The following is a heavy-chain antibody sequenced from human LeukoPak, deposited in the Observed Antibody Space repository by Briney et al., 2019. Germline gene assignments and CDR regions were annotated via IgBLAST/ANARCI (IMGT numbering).Heavy chain of an antibody. Sequence: GGSLRLSPAPPGFTLSSHGMHSGRQAPRKRLERVTFIRYDGSNKYYADSVKGRFTISRDNSKNTLYLQMNSLRAEDTAVYYCAKAGDGYNLFDYWGQGTLVTVSS. D-gene: IGHD5-24*01. J-gene: IGHJ4*02. CDR1: GFTLSSHG. CDR3: AKAGDGYNLFDY. V-gene: IGHV3-30*02. CDR2: IRYDGSNK.